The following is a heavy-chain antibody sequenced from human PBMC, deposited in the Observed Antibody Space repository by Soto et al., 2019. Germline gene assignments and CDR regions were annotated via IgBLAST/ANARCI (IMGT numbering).Heavy chain of an antibody. CDR2: ISGSGGST. V-gene: IGHV3-23*01. CDR3: ATEAVAGTLHHDAFDI. Sequence: GGSLRLSCAASGFTFSSYAMSWVRQAPGKGLEWVSAISGSGGSTYYADSVKGRFTISRDNSKNTLYLQMNSLRAEDTAVYYCATEAVAGTLHHDAFDIWGQGTMVTV. D-gene: IGHD6-19*01. CDR1: GFTFSSYA. J-gene: IGHJ3*02.